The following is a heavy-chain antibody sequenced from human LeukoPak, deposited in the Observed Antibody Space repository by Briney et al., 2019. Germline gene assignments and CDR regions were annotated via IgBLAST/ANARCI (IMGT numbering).Heavy chain of an antibody. CDR2: INTDGSST. V-gene: IGHV3-74*01. J-gene: IGHJ4*02. CDR3: AKAYYYSSGTSHFDY. CDR1: GFTFSSYW. Sequence: GGSLRLSCAASGFTFSSYWMHWVRQAPGKGLVWVSRINTDGSSTSYADSVKGRFTISRDNAKNTPYLQMNSLRAEDTAVYYCAKAYYYSSGTSHFDYWGQGTLVTVSS. D-gene: IGHD3-10*01.